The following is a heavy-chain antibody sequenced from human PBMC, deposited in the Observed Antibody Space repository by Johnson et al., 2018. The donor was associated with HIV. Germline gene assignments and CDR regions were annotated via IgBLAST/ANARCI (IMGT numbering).Heavy chain of an antibody. CDR1: GFTFSSYA. CDR3: ARDMGEMATPIRGLDAVDS. J-gene: IGHJ3*02. V-gene: IGHV3-30*04. CDR2: ISYDGSNK. Sequence: QVQLVESGGGVVQPGRSLRLSCAASGFTFSSYAMHWVRQAPGKGLEWVAVISYDGSNKYYADSVKGRFTISRDNSKNTLYLQMNSLRAEDTAVYYCARDMGEMATPIRGLDAVDSWGQGTMVTVSS. D-gene: IGHD5-24*01.